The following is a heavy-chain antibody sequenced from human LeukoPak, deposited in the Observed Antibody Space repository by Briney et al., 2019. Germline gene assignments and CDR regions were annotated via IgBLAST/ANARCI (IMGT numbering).Heavy chain of an antibody. Sequence: PGGSLRLSCAASGFTFSSYGMHWVRQAPGKGLEWVAVISYDGSNKYYADSVKGRFTISRDNSKNTLYLQMNSLRAEDTAVYYCAVGSAYSYGYKTPFDYWGQGTLVTVSS. J-gene: IGHJ4*02. D-gene: IGHD5-18*01. CDR3: AVGSAYSYGYKTPFDY. CDR2: ISYDGSNK. CDR1: GFTFSSYG. V-gene: IGHV3-30*03.